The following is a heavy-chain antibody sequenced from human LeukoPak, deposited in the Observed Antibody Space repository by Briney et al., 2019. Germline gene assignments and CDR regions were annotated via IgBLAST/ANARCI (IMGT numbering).Heavy chain of an antibody. CDR1: GFTFSNYA. CDR2: ISGTVART. V-gene: IGHV3-23*01. CDR3: ARRSGPTSGYLDY. J-gene: IGHJ4*02. Sequence: GGSLRLSCAVSGFTFSNYAMIWVREAPGEGREWVSAISGTVARTNSAASVRGRFTISRDNSKNTLYLQMNSLRAEDTALYSCARRSGPTSGYLDYWGQGTLVIVSS. D-gene: IGHD3-3*01.